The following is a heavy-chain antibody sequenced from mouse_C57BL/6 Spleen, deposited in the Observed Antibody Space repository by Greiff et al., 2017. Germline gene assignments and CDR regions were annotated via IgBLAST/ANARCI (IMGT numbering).Heavy chain of an antibody. CDR1: GYTFTSYW. D-gene: IGHD2-5*01. CDR3: ASAYYSNYAWAMGY. J-gene: IGHJ4*01. CDR2: IDPSDSET. Sequence: QVQLQQPGAELVRPGSSVKLSCKASGYTFTSYWMHWVKQRPIQGLEWIGNIDPSDSETHYNQKFKDKATLTVDKSSSTAYMQLSSLTSEDSAVYYCASAYYSNYAWAMGYWGQGTSVTVSS. V-gene: IGHV1-52*01.